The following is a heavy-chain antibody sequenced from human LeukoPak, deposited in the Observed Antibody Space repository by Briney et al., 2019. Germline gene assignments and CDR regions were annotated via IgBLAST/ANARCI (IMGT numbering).Heavy chain of an antibody. V-gene: IGHV3-20*04. CDR2: IFWNGGST. J-gene: IGHJ6*03. CDR1: GFTFDDYG. Sequence: GGSLRLSCAASGFTFDDYGMSWVRQAPGKGLEWVSGIFWNGGSTGYADSVRGRFTISRDNAKNSLYLQMNSLRAEDTALYYCARVEEYYYYMDVWGKGTTVTVSS. CDR3: ARVEEYYYYMDV.